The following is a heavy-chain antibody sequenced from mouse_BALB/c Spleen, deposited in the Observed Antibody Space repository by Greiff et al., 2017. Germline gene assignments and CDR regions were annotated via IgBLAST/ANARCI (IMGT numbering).Heavy chain of an antibody. D-gene: IGHD2-12*01. CDR3: ARVSDDEFAY. CDR1: GFTFSSYA. CDR2: ISSGGST. Sequence: EEMLVESGGGLVKPGGSLKLSCAASGFTFSSYAMSWVRQTPEKRLEWVASISSGGSTYYPDSVKGRFTISRDNARNILYLQMSSLRSEDTAMYYCARVSDDEFAYWGQGTLVTVSA. J-gene: IGHJ3*01. V-gene: IGHV5-6-5*01.